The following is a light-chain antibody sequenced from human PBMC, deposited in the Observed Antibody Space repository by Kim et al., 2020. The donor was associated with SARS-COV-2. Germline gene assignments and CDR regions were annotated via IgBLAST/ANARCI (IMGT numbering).Light chain of an antibody. CDR2: QDS. Sequence: SVSPGQTASLTCSGDKLGDKYACWYQQKPGQSPVLVIYQDSKRPSGIPERFSGSNSGNTATLTISGTQAMDEADYSCQAWDSSSWVFGGGTQLTVL. CDR3: QAWDSSSWV. J-gene: IGLJ3*02. V-gene: IGLV3-1*01. CDR1: KLGDKY.